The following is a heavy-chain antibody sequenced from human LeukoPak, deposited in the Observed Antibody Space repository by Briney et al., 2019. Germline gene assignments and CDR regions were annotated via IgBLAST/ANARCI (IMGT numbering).Heavy chain of an antibody. V-gene: IGHV4-59*12. CDR1: GGSINNYY. CDR2: IYYSGST. D-gene: IGHD1-26*01. J-gene: IGHJ6*02. CDR3: AREFSAYGMDV. Sequence: SETLSLTCTVSGGSINNYYWSCIRQPPGKGLEWIGYIYYSGSTNYNPSLKSRVTISVDTSMNQFSLKLSSVTAADTAVYYCAREFSAYGMDVWGQGTTVTDSS.